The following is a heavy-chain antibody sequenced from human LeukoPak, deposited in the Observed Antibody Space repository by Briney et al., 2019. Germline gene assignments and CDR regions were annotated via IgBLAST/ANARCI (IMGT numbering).Heavy chain of an antibody. CDR1: GGSISSYY. CDR2: IYYSGST. CDR3: ASAMDTAMDFDY. Sequence: PSETLSLTCTVSGGSISSYYWSWIRQPPGKGLEWIGYIYYSGSTNYNPSLKSRVTISVDTSKNQFSLKLSSVTAADTAVYYCASAMDTAMDFDYWGQGTLVTVSS. J-gene: IGHJ4*02. D-gene: IGHD5-18*01. V-gene: IGHV4-59*08.